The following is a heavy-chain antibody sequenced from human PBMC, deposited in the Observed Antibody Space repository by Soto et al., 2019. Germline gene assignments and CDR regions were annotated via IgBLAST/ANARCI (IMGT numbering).Heavy chain of an antibody. CDR2: ISFDESNK. D-gene: IGHD6-19*01. J-gene: IGHJ4*02. Sequence: QVQLVESGGGVVQPGRSLRLSCVASGFTFSSYAMHWVRQAPGKGLEWVTHISFDESNKYYLDSVKGRFIISRDNSKNTLYLQMNSLRPEDTAVYYCAKDLRPATAVAAFDFDSWGQGTLVTVSS. CDR1: GFTFSSYA. CDR3: AKDLRPATAVAAFDFDS. V-gene: IGHV3-30*18.